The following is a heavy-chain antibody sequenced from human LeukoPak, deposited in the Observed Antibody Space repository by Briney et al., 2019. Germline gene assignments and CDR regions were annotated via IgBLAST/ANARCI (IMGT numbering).Heavy chain of an antibody. CDR3: ARDLRGFPYYYYMDV. CDR2: ISSSGNTK. J-gene: IGHJ6*03. V-gene: IGHV3-48*03. Sequence: PGGSLRLSCAASGFTFSSYEMNWVRQAPGKGLEWVSYISSSGNTKYYADSVKGRFTISRDNAKNSLYLQMNSLRAEDTAVYYCARDLRGFPYYYYMDVWGKGTTVTVSS. CDR1: GFTFSSYE.